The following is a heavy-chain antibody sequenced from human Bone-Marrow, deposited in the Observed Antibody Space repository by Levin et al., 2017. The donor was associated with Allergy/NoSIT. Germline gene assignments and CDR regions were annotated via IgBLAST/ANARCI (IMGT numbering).Heavy chain of an antibody. CDR2: IWPGDSDT. J-gene: IGHJ5*02. Sequence: GESLKISCKASGYTFGDYWIAWVRQKPGKGLEWMGIIWPGDSDTRYSPSFQGQVTISADKSTSTAYLQWRSLKASDSATYYCARGSFGVIGFDWFDPWGQGTLLTVSS. CDR3: ARGSFGVIGFDWFDP. CDR1: GYTFGDYW. D-gene: IGHD3-3*02. V-gene: IGHV5-51*01.